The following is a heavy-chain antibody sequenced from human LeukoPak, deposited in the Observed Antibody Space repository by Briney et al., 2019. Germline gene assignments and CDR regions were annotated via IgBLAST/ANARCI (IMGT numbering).Heavy chain of an antibody. CDR1: GYTFTGYY. V-gene: IGHV1-8*02. Sequence: ASVKVSCKASGYTFTGYYMHWVRQAPGQGLEWMGWMNPNSGNTGYAQKFQGRVTMTRNTSISTAYMELSSLRSEDTAVYYCVRGLGDLATVTTGNDYWGQGTLVTVSS. CDR3: VRGLGDLATVTTGNDY. J-gene: IGHJ4*02. CDR2: MNPNSGNT. D-gene: IGHD4-17*01.